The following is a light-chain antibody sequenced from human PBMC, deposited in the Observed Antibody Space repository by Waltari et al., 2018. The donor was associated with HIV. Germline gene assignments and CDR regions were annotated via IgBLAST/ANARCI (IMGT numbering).Light chain of an antibody. CDR2: DTT. J-gene: IGLJ3*02. CDR1: TGDVTTGHY. Sequence: QAVVTQEPSLTVSPGGTVTLTCGSSTGDVTTGHYAYWFQQMPGQAPRTLIDDTTHKHSWTPARFSGSLPGGKAALTLSGAQPEDEAEYYCLLSYSGARVFGGGTKLTVL. CDR3: LLSYSGARV. V-gene: IGLV7-46*01.